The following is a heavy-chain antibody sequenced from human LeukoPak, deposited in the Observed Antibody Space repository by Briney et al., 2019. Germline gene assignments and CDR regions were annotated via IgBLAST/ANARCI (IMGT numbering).Heavy chain of an antibody. V-gene: IGHV4-39*07. CDR3: ARAGYYYDSSGYPSYWYFDL. J-gene: IGHJ2*01. CDR1: GGSISSSNYY. D-gene: IGHD3-22*01. CDR2: IYYSGST. Sequence: SETLSLTCTVSGGSISSSNYYWGWIRQPPGKGLEWIGSIYYSGSTYYNPSLKSRVTISVDTSKNQFSLKLSSVTAADTAVYYCARAGYYYDSSGYPSYWYFDLWGRGTLVTVSS.